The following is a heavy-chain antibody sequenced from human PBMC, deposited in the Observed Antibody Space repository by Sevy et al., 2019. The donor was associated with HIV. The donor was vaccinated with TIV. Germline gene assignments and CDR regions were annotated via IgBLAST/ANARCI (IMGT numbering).Heavy chain of an antibody. CDR3: AKVVTMVQGVMGFDY. J-gene: IGHJ4*02. D-gene: IGHD3-10*01. CDR1: GFTFSSYA. V-gene: IGHV3-23*01. CDR2: ISGSGGST. Sequence: GGSLRLSCAASGFTFSSYAMSWVRQAPGKGLEWVSAISGSGGSTYYADSVKGRFTISRDNSKNTQYLQMNSLRAEDTAVYYCAKVVTMVQGVMGFDYWGQGTLVTVSS.